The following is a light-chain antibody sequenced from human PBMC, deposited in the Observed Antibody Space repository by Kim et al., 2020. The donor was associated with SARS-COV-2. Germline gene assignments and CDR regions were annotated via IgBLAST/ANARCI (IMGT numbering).Light chain of an antibody. CDR1: QSVSSGY. Sequence: LSPGESAALTYRASQSVSSGYVALSQKRPGQAHRLLIYGASSRATSIPDRFRGSGSGTDFTLTISKLEPEDFAVYYCQQYGSSLYTFGQGTKLEI. V-gene: IGKV3-20*01. J-gene: IGKJ2*01. CDR2: GAS. CDR3: QQYGSSLYT.